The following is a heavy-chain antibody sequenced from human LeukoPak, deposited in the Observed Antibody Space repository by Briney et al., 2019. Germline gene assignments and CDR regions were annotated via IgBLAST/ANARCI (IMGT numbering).Heavy chain of an antibody. CDR3: AKENPGSGSYYDSGGNFDY. D-gene: IGHD3-10*01. CDR2: INSDGSST. J-gene: IGHJ4*02. CDR1: GFTFSSYW. V-gene: IGHV3-74*01. Sequence: GGSLRLSCAASGFTFSSYWMHWVRQAPGKGLVWVSRINSDGSSTSYADSVKGLFTISRDNAKNTLYLQMNSLRAEDTAVYYCAKENPGSGSYYDSGGNFDYWGQGTLVTVSS.